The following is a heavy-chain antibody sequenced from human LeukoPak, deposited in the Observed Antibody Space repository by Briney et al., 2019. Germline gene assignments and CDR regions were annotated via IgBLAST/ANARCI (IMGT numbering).Heavy chain of an antibody. J-gene: IGHJ4*02. D-gene: IGHD1-14*01. V-gene: IGHV3-30*02. CDR2: IRYDGNNK. CDR1: GFTFSNYG. CDR3: VKDNPLDY. Sequence: GGSLRLSCGASGFTFSNYGMLWVRQAPGKGLDWVAFIRYDGNNKLYADSVKGRFTISRDNSKNALYLHINSLRAEDTAVYYCVKDNPLDYWGQGTLVIVSS.